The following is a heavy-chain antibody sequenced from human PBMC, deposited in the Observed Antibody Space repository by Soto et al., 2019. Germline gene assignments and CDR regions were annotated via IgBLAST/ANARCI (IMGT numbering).Heavy chain of an antibody. J-gene: IGHJ4*02. CDR1: GFTFSSYA. CDR3: AIFKRWLPRESFDY. V-gene: IGHV1-69*01. CDR2: IIPIFGTA. Sequence: PGGSLRLSCAASGFTFSSYAISWVRQAPGQGLEWMGGIIPIFGTANYAQKFQGRVTITADESTSTAYMELSSLRSEDTAVYYCAIFKRWLPRESFDYPCQAILLTVSS. D-gene: IGHD5-12*01.